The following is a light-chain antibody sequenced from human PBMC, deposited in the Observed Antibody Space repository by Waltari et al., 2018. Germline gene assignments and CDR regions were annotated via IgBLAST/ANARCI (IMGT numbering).Light chain of an antibody. J-gene: IGKJ3*01. CDR1: QVISTL. CDR2: HAS. V-gene: IGKV1-5*03. CDR3: QQYNSYAT. Sequence: DIQMTQSPSTLSASVGARAPMTCRAIQVISTLLDWYQQKPGEAPKLIIYHASTSEDGVPSRFSGSGSGTEFTLTISSLQPDDFATYYCQQYNSYATFGPGTRLEIK.